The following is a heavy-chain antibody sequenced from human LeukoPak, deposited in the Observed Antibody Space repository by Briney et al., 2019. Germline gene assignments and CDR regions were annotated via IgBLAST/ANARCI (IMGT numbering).Heavy chain of an antibody. V-gene: IGHV4-59*01. D-gene: IGHD6-13*01. J-gene: IGHJ4*02. CDR2: IYYSGST. Sequence: SETLSLTCTVSGGSISSYYWSWIRQPPGKGLEWIGYIYYSGSTNYNPSLKSRVTISVDTSKNQFSLKLSSVTAADTAVYYCARRDSSSWRIDFDYWGQGTLVTVSS. CDR1: GGSISSYY. CDR3: ARRDSSSWRIDFDY.